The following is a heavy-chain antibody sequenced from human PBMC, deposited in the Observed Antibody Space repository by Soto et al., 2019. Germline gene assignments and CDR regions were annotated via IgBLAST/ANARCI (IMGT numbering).Heavy chain of an antibody. J-gene: IGHJ6*02. V-gene: IGHV1-3*04. CDR3: ARGDYDRSTGYSYYYGMDV. Sequence: ASVKVSCKASGYIFTSYSIHWVYQAPGQGLQWVGWINTDNGDTKYPQKFQDRVTISRDTSATTAYMELNSLTSEDTAVYYCARGDYDRSTGYSYYYGMDVWGQGTAVTVS. CDR2: INTDNGDT. CDR1: GYIFTSYS. D-gene: IGHD3-9*01.